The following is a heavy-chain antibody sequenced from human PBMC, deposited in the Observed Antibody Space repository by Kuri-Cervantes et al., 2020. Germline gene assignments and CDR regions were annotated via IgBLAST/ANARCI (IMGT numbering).Heavy chain of an antibody. Sequence: GESLKISCAASGLTFSSYGMHWVRQAPGKGLEWVTVISYDGSNKYYAYPVNGLFTITRDNAKNLLYLQINSLRAEDTAVYYWARESWTIFGVVTEGYYFDYWGQGTLVTVSS. V-gene: IGHV3-30*03. J-gene: IGHJ4*02. CDR2: ISYDGSNK. CDR3: ARESWTIFGVVTEGYYFDY. CDR1: GLTFSSYG. D-gene: IGHD3-3*01.